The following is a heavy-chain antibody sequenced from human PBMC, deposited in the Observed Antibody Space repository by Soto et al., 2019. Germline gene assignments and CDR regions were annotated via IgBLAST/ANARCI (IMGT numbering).Heavy chain of an antibody. Sequence: SVKVSCKASGGTFSSYTISWVRQAPGQGLEWMGRIIPILGIANYAQKYQGRVTITADKSTSTAYMELSSLRSEDTAVYYCARVRGNQLLGWFDPWGQGTLVTVSS. J-gene: IGHJ5*02. V-gene: IGHV1-69*02. D-gene: IGHD2-2*01. CDR1: GGTFSSYT. CDR2: IIPILGIA. CDR3: ARVRGNQLLGWFDP.